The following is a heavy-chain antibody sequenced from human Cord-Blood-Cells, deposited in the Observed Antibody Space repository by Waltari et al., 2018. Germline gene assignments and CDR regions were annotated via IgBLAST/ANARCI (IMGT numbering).Heavy chain of an antibody. Sequence: EVQLVESGGGLVQPGGSLRLSCAASGFTFSSYSMNWVRQAPGKGLEWVSYISSSSSTIYYADSVKGRFTISRDNAKNSLYLQMNSLRDEDTAVYYCARDCGTMVRGVMSDAFDIWGQGTMVTVSS. D-gene: IGHD3-10*01. CDR2: ISSSSSTI. J-gene: IGHJ3*02. V-gene: IGHV3-48*02. CDR3: ARDCGTMVRGVMSDAFDI. CDR1: GFTFSSYS.